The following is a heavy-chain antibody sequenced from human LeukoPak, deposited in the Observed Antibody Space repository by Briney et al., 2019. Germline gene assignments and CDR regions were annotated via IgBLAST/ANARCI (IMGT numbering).Heavy chain of an antibody. J-gene: IGHJ4*02. V-gene: IGHV1-8*01. CDR2: MNPNSGNT. D-gene: IGHD2-15*01. Sequence: ASVKVSCKASGYIFTSYDINWVRQATGQGPECMGWMNPNSGNTGYAQKFQGRVTTTRNTSISTAYMELNSLRSEDTAVYYCARGNSRRLGYCSGGSCYSAFDYWGQGTLVTVSS. CDR1: GYIFTSYD. CDR3: ARGNSRRLGYCSGGSCYSAFDY.